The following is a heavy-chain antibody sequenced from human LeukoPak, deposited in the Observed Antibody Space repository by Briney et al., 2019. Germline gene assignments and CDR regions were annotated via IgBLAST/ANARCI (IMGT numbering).Heavy chain of an antibody. CDR3: ARPDDYGGKPAAFDI. Sequence: GESLKISCKGSGYTFITYWIGWVRQMPGKGLEWIGMIYPGDSDTRYSPSFQGQVTISADKSISTAYLQWSSLKASDSAMYYCARPDDYGGKPAAFDIWGQGTMVTVSS. V-gene: IGHV5-51*01. J-gene: IGHJ3*02. D-gene: IGHD4-23*01. CDR1: GYTFITYW. CDR2: IYPGDSDT.